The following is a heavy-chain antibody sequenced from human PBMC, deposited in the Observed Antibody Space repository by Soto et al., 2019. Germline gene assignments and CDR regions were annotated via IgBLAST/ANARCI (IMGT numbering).Heavy chain of an antibody. Sequence: QVQLVQSGAEVKKPGSSVKVSCKASGGTFSSYTISWVRQAPGQGLEWMGRIIPILGIANYAQKVQGRVKITADKSTSTAYMELSSLRSEDTAVYYCARASDRTVTTDFDYWGQGTLVTVSS. CDR3: ARASDRTVTTDFDY. CDR2: IIPILGIA. J-gene: IGHJ4*02. D-gene: IGHD4-17*01. CDR1: GGTFSSYT. V-gene: IGHV1-69*02.